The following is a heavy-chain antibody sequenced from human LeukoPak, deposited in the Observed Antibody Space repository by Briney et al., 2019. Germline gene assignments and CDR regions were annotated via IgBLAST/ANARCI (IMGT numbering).Heavy chain of an antibody. CDR2: INHSGST. CDR3: ATGGSIPGEVDFQH. V-gene: IGHV4-39*07. J-gene: IGHJ1*01. CDR1: GGSISSGDYY. Sequence: SETLSLTCTVSGGSISSGDYYWSWIRQPPGKGLEWIGEINHSGSTNYNPSLKSRVTISVDTSKNQFSLKLSSVTAADTAVYYCATGGSIPGEVDFQHWGQGTLVTVSS. D-gene: IGHD3-16*01.